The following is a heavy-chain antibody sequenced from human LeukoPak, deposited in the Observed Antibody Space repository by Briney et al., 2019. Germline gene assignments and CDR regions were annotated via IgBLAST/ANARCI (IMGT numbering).Heavy chain of an antibody. CDR3: ARGVIYYYYMDV. V-gene: IGHV1-2*02. J-gene: IGHJ6*03. CDR2: INPNSGGT. CDR1: GYTFTGYY. Sequence: ASVKVSCKASGYTFTGYYMHWVRQAPGQGLEWMGWINPNSGGTNYAQKFQGRVTMTRDTSSSTAYMELSRLRSDDTAVYYCARGVIYYYYMDVWGKGTTVTVSS.